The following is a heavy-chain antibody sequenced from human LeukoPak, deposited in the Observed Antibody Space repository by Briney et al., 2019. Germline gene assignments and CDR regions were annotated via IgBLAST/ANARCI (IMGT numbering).Heavy chain of an antibody. CDR1: GYTFTSYD. D-gene: IGHD6-6*01. CDR2: INPSGGST. CDR3: ARDLQAARPELDYYYGMDV. J-gene: IGHJ6*02. Sequence: ASVKVSCKASGYTFTSYDFNWVRQAPGQGLEWMGIINPSGGSTSYAQKFQGRVTMTRDTSTSTVYMELSSLRSEDTAVYYCARDLQAARPELDYYYGMDVWGQGTTVTVSS. V-gene: IGHV1-46*01.